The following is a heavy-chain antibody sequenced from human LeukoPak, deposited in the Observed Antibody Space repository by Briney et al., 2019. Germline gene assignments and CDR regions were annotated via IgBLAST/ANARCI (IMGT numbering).Heavy chain of an antibody. CDR1: GGSISSSSYY. CDR3: ARGDDYDFWSGYSTHYFDY. J-gene: IGHJ4*02. CDR2: INHSGST. V-gene: IGHV4-39*07. D-gene: IGHD3-3*01. Sequence: PSETLSLTCTVSGGSISSSSYYWGWIRQPPGKGLEWIGEINHSGSTNYNPSLKSRVTISVDTSKNQFSLKLSSVTAADTAVYYCARGDDYDFWSGYSTHYFDYWGQGTLVTVSS.